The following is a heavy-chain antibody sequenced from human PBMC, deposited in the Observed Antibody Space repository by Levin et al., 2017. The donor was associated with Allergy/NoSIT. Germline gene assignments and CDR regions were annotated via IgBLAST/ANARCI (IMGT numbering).Heavy chain of an antibody. D-gene: IGHD6-19*01. V-gene: IGHV4-34*01. CDR3: VRVSPEQELYFTSGWRDS. CDR1: GGSFSGFY. J-gene: IGHJ5*01. CDR2: INDSGNT. Sequence: SETLSLTCAVYGGSFSGFYWSWIRQPPGKGLEWIGEINDSGNTKYNLSLKSRVTISVDTAKNQFSLRLSSVTAADTAIYYCVRVSPEQELYFTSGWRDSWGQGTLVTVSS.